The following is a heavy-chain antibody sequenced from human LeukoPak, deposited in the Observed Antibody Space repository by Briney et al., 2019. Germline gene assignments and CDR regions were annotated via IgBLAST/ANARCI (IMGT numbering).Heavy chain of an antibody. CDR1: GFTFSSYG. CDR3: ARRAYGDYDNYFDY. V-gene: IGHV3-33*01. J-gene: IGHJ4*02. D-gene: IGHD4-17*01. Sequence: GRSLRLSCAASGFTFSSYGMHWVRQAPGKGLEWVAVIWYDGSNKYYADSVKGRFTISRDNSKNTLYLQMSSLRAEGTAVYYCARRAYGDYDNYFDYWGQGTLVTVSS. CDR2: IWYDGSNK.